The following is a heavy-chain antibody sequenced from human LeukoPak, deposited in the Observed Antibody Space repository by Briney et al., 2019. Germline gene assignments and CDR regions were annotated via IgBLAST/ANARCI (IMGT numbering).Heavy chain of an antibody. Sequence: GGSLRLSCAASGFTFSSYEMNWVRQAPGKGLEWVSYISSSSSTIYYADSVKGRFTISRDNAKNSLYLQINSLRAEDTAVYYCARDHHRRHYDSQARDVFDIWGQGTMVTVSS. V-gene: IGHV3-48*01. CDR2: ISSSSSTI. CDR1: GFTFSSYE. D-gene: IGHD3-22*01. J-gene: IGHJ3*02. CDR3: ARDHHRRHYDSQARDVFDI.